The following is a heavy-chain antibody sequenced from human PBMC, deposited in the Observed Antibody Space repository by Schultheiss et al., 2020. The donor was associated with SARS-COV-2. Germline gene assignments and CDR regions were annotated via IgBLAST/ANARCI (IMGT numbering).Heavy chain of an antibody. J-gene: IGHJ6*02. Sequence: SQTLSLTCTVSGGSISSSSYYWGWIRQPPGKGLEWIGSIYYSGSTYYNPSLKSRVTISVDTSKNQFSLKLSSVTAADTAVYYCARDAVIVVVTNYYYYGMDVWGQGTTVTVSS. D-gene: IGHD3-22*01. V-gene: IGHV4-39*02. CDR3: ARDAVIVVVTNYYYYGMDV. CDR2: IYYSGST. CDR1: GGSISSSSYY.